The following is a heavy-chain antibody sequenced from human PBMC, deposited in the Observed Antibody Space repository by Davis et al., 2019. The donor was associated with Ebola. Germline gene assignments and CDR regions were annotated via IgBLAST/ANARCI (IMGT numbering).Heavy chain of an antibody. CDR3: ARDRPLDFFFGDYYGMDV. D-gene: IGHD3-16*01. CDR1: GLTFSTYS. CDR2: ISSDSDYI. Sequence: PGGSLRLSCPASGLTFSTYSMSWVRQAPGKGLEWVSSISSDSDYIYYADSAKGRFTISRDNAKNSLYLQMNSLRAEDTAVYYCARDRPLDFFFGDYYGMDVWGQGTTVTVSS. J-gene: IGHJ6*02. V-gene: IGHV3-21*01.